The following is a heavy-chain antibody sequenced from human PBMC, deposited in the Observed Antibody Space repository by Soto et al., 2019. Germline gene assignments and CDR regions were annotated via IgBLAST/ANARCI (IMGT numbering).Heavy chain of an antibody. J-gene: IGHJ4*02. CDR3: ARRDSSGYYSDY. D-gene: IGHD3-22*01. Sequence: PGESLKISCNGSGYSFTSHWIGWVRQMPGKGLEWMAIVYPGDSDTRYNPSFQGQVTISADKSVNTAYLQWSSLKASDTAIYYCARRDSSGYYSDYRGPGTLVTVSS. V-gene: IGHV5-51*01. CDR2: VYPGDSDT. CDR1: GYSFTSHW.